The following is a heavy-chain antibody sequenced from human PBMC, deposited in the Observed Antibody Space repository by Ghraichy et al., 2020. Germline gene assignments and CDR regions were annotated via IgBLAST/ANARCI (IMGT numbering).Heavy chain of an antibody. V-gene: IGHV3-48*01. CDR3: ARDPSTADTFDI. Sequence: GGSLRLSCAASGFTFKNYHMNWARQVPGQGLEWISYISLSSGTIYYADSVKGRFTISRDNAKNSLYLQMNSLRADDTAMYYCARDPSTADTFDIWGQGTMVTVSS. D-gene: IGHD2-21*02. CDR1: GFTFKNYH. CDR2: ISLSSGTI. J-gene: IGHJ3*02.